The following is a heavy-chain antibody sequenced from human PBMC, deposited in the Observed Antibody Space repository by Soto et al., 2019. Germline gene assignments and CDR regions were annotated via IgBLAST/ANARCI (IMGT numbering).Heavy chain of an antibody. D-gene: IGHD3-22*01. CDR1: GDSISTFY. CDR3: AGGRTVNNYADDGSDYFYVFDV. Sequence: ASETLSLTCTVSGDSISTFYWGWMRQSPGKELEWIGYVYYTGSTNYNPSLKSRVTISLDRSKSKFSLNLTSATAADPAVYYCAGGRTVNNYADDGSDYFYVFDVWGQGTQVTVSS. V-gene: IGHV4-59*01. CDR2: VYYTGST. J-gene: IGHJ4*03.